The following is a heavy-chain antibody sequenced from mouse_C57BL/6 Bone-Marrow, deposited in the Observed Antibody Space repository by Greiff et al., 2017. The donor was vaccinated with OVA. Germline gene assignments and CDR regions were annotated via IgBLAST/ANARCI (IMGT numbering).Heavy chain of an antibody. J-gene: IGHJ1*03. D-gene: IGHD4-1*01. CDR3: ARCSSWDDEGHWCFDV. CDR1: GFNIKNTY. V-gene: IGHV14-3*01. CDR2: IDPANGNT. Sequence: VQLKQSVAELVRPGASVKLSCTASGFNIKNTYMHWVKQRPEQGLEWIGRIDPANGNTKYAPKFQGKATITAYTSSNTAYLQLSSLTSEDTAIYYCARCSSWDDEGHWCFDVWGTGTTVTVSS.